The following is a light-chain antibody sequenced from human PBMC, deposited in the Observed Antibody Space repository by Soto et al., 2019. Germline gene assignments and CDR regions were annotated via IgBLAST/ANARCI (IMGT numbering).Light chain of an antibody. J-gene: IGLJ1*01. V-gene: IGLV1-44*01. CDR2: SNN. CDR3: AAWDDSLKGYV. CDR1: SSNIGSNT. Sequence: QSVLTQPPSASGTPGQRVTISCSGSSSNIGSNTVNWYQQLPGTASKLLIYSNNQRPSGVPDRFSGSKSGTSASLAISGLQSEDEADYYCAAWDDSLKGYVFGTGTKLTVL.